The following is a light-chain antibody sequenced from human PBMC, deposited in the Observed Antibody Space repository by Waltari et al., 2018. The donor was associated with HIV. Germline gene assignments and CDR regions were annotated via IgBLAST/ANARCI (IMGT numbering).Light chain of an antibody. V-gene: IGKV5-2*01. CDR3: LQHDNFPYT. CDR1: RDMDND. Sequence: ETTLTQSPAFMSAAPGDRVNISCKASRDMDNDLNWYQQKPGEAPIFIILVATTLVPGIPPRFSGSGYGRDFTLSINNIESEDAAYYFCLQHDNFPYTFGQGTKLEIK. J-gene: IGKJ2*01. CDR2: VAT.